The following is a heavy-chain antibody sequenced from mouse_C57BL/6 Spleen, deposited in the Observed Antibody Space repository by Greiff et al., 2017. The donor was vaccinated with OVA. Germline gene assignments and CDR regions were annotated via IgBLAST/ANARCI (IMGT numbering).Heavy chain of an antibody. CDR2: IYPGSGNT. CDR3: ARSTVVATRAMDY. V-gene: IGHV1-76*01. Sequence: VQLQQSGAELVRPGASVKLSCKASGYTFTDYYINWVKQRPGQGLEWIARIYPGSGNTYYNEKFKGKATLTAEKSSSTAYMQLSSLTSEDSAVYVCARSTVVATRAMDYWGQGTSVTVSS. J-gene: IGHJ4*01. D-gene: IGHD1-1*01. CDR1: GYTFTDYY.